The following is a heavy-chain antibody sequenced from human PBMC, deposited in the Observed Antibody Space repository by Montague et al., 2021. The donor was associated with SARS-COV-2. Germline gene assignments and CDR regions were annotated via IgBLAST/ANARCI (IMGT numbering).Heavy chain of an antibody. CDR2: VHYTGTT. J-gene: IGHJ3*02. D-gene: IGHD1-1*01. CDR3: ARHRANAGSFDI. CDR1: GGSITVSRYD. Sequence: SETLSLTCTVSGGSITVSRYDWGWIRQPPGKGLEWIGSVHYTGTTSYNASPKSRLTISVDTSENQFSLKMTSVTASDTAVYYCARHRANAGSFDIWGQGTMVTVSS. V-gene: IGHV4-39*01.